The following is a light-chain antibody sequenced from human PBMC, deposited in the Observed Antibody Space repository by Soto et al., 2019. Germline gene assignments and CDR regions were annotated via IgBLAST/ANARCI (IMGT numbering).Light chain of an antibody. CDR1: QSFGTW. Sequence: DIQMIQSPSTLSASIGDRVTITCRASQSFGTWLAWYQQKPGKAPRLLIYKASSLQNGVPSRFSGSASGTEFTLTVSSLQPDDFATYSCQHSRTFGQGTKVEIK. CDR2: KAS. V-gene: IGKV1-5*03. CDR3: QHSRT. J-gene: IGKJ1*01.